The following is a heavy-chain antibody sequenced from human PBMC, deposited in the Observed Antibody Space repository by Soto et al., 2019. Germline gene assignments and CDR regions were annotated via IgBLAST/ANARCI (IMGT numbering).Heavy chain of an antibody. CDR2: IYYSGST. J-gene: IGHJ4*02. D-gene: IGHD3-16*01. Sequence: SETLSLTCTVSGGSISSYYWSWIRQPPGKGLEWIGYIYYSGSTNYNPSLKSRVTISVDTSKNQFSLKLSSVTAADTAVYYCAREYDPPYFDYWGQGTLVTVSS. CDR3: AREYDPPYFDY. V-gene: IGHV4-59*01. CDR1: GGSISSYY.